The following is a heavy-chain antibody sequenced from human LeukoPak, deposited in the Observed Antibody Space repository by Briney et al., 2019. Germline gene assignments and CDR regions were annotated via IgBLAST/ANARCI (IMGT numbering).Heavy chain of an antibody. CDR1: GFSPSTSGVG. D-gene: IGHD6-19*01. J-gene: IGHJ3*02. Sequence: SGPTLVNPTQTLTLTCTFSGFSPSTSGVGVGWIRQPPGKALEWLALIYWDDDKRYSPSLKSRLTITKDTSKNQVVLTMTNMDPVDTATYYCAHVPGAVAGSDAFDIWGQGTMVTVSS. CDR2: IYWDDDK. V-gene: IGHV2-5*02. CDR3: AHVPGAVAGSDAFDI.